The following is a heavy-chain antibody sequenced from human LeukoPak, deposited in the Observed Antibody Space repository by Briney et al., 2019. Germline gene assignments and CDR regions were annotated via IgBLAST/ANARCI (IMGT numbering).Heavy chain of an antibody. V-gene: IGHV4-34*01. Sequence: SETLSLTCAVYGGSFSGYYWSWIRQPPGKGLEWIGEINHSGGTNQNPSLKSRVTISVDTSKNQFSLKLSSVTAADTAVYYCARGPRSGGSGSYYYYWGQGTLVTVSS. J-gene: IGHJ4*02. CDR3: ARGPRSGGSGSYYYY. CDR2: INHSGGT. D-gene: IGHD3-10*01. CDR1: GGSFSGYY.